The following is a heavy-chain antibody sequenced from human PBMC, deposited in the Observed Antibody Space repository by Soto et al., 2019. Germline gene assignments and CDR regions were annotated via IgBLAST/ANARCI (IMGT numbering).Heavy chain of an antibody. CDR2: IYYSGST. J-gene: IGHJ4*02. CDR3: VRRGGAVAGTSRFDS. D-gene: IGHD6-19*01. Sequence: SETLSLTCTVSGGSISSGDYYWSWIRQPPGKGLEWIGYIYYSGSTYYNPSLRSRVTISVDTSKNQFSLKLNTVTAADTAVYYCVRRGGAVAGTSRFDSWGQGMLVTVSS. CDR1: GGSISSGDYY. V-gene: IGHV4-30-4*01.